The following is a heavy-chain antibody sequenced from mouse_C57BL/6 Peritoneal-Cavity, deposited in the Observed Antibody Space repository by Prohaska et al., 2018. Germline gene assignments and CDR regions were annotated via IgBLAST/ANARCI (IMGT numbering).Heavy chain of an antibody. CDR1: GFSLSTFGMG. CDR3: ARMFYGYNYFDY. CDR2: IWWDDDK. D-gene: IGHD2-2*01. Sequence: QVTLKESGPGILQPSQTLSLTCSFSGFSLSTFGMGVGWIRQPSGKGLEWLAHIWWDDDKYYNPALKSRLTIAKDTSKNQVFRKIANVDTADTATYYCARMFYGYNYFDYWGQGTTLTVS. V-gene: IGHV8-8*01. J-gene: IGHJ2*01.